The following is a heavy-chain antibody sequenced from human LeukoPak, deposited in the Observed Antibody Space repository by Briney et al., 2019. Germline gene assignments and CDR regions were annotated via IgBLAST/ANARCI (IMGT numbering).Heavy chain of an antibody. D-gene: IGHD2-15*01. CDR1: GGSISSGNYY. V-gene: IGHV3-53*01. J-gene: IGHJ5*02. CDR3: ARGFCSGGICNPNWFDP. CDR2: IYDNSMT. Sequence: PSETLSLTCTVSGGSISSGNYYMTWVRQAPGKGLEWVSIIYDNSMTYYADAVKGRFTIFRDNSKNTLYLQMNSLRVEDTAIYYCARGFCSGGICNPNWFDPWGQGTLVTVSS.